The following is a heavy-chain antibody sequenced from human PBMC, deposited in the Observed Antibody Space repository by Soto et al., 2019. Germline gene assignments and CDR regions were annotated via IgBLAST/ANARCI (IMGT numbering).Heavy chain of an antibody. CDR2: ISSSSSTI. Sequence: GGSLRLSCAASGFTFSSYGMNWVRQAPGKGLEWVSYISSSSSTIYYADSVKGRFTISRDNAKNSLYLQMNSLRDEDTAVYYCARDTQDDFWSGYYRDYWGQGTLVTVSS. D-gene: IGHD3-3*01. CDR3: ARDTQDDFWSGYYRDY. J-gene: IGHJ4*02. V-gene: IGHV3-48*02. CDR1: GFTFSSYG.